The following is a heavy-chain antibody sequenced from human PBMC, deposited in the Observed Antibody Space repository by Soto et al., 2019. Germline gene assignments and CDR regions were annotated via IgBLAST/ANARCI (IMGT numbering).Heavy chain of an antibody. CDR1: GFTFSSYA. D-gene: IGHD3-3*01. J-gene: IGHJ5*02. V-gene: IGHV3-23*01. CDR3: ANNPIADFWSGYYPNKGGYNWFDP. CDR2: ISGSGGST. Sequence: GGSLRLSCAASGFTFSSYAMSWVRQAPGKGLEWVSAISGSGGSTYYADSVKGRFTISRDNSKNTLYLQMNSLRAEDTAVYYCANNPIADFWSGYYPNKGGYNWFDPWGQGTLVTVSS.